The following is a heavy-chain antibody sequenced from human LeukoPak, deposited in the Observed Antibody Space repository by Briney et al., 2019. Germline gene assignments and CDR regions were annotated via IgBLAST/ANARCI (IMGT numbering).Heavy chain of an antibody. CDR2: INPNSGGT. D-gene: IGHD6-13*01. Sequence: ASVKVSCKASGYTFTGYYMHWVRQAPGQGLEWMGWINPNSGGTNYAQKFQGRVTMTSDTSISTAYMELSRLRSDDTAVYYCARDLSSWYNRSTLIDYWGQGTLVTVSS. J-gene: IGHJ4*02. V-gene: IGHV1-2*02. CDR3: ARDLSSWYNRSTLIDY. CDR1: GYTFTGYY.